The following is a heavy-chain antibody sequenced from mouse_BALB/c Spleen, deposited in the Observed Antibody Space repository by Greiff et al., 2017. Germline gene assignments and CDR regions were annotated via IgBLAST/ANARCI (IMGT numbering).Heavy chain of an antibody. V-gene: IGHV5-17*02. CDR2: ISSGSSTI. J-gene: IGHJ4*01. CDR3: ARGGIYYDYDGYAMDY. D-gene: IGHD2-4*01. CDR1: GFTFSSFG. Sequence: EVQGVESGGGLVQPGGSRKLSCAASGFTFSSFGMHWVRQAPEKGLEWVAYISSGSSTIYYADTVKGRFTISRDNPKNTLFLQMTSLRSEDTAMYYCARGGIYYDYDGYAMDYWGQGTSVTVSS.